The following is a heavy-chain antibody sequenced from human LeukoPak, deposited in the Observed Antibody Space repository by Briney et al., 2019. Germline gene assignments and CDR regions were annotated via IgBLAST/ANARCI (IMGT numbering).Heavy chain of an antibody. CDR3: AKRVLCQS. V-gene: IGHV3-23*01. CDR1: GFTFSDNA. D-gene: IGHD2-8*01. CDR2: ISGRGGSA. J-gene: IGHJ5*02. Sequence: AGGSLRLSCAASGFTFSDNAMTWVRQAPGKGLEWVSTISGRGGSAFYADSVKGRFTVSRDNSKNTLFLQMNSLRAEDTAIYYCAKRVLCQSWGQGTLVTVSS.